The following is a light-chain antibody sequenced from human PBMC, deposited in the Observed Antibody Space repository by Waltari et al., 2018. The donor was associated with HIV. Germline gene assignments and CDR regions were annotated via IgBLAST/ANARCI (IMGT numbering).Light chain of an antibody. CDR2: DNH. J-gene: IGLJ2*01. CDR3: GAWASSLRAVV. Sequence: QSVLPQPPSVSAAPGQRVTISCSGGGSNIGNNYVSCYQQLPETAPKLLIYDNHKRPSGIADRSPCTKSGPSAPLGIAGLQTGDEDDYYGGAWASSLRAVVCGGGTKLIV. V-gene: IGLV1-51*01. CDR1: GSNIGNNY.